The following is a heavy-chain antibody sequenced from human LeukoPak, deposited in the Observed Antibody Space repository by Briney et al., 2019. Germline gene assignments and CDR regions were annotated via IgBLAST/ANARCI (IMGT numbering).Heavy chain of an antibody. D-gene: IGHD6-19*01. CDR2: XNPNSGGT. Sequence: GYTFTGYYMHWVRQAPGQGLEWXXXXNPNSGGTNYAQKFQGWVTITRDTSISTAYMELSRLRSDDTAVYYCARAGYSSGPHDAFDIWGQGTMVTVSS. J-gene: IGHJ3*02. CDR3: ARAGYSSGPHDAFDI. V-gene: IGHV1-2*04. CDR1: GYTFTGYY.